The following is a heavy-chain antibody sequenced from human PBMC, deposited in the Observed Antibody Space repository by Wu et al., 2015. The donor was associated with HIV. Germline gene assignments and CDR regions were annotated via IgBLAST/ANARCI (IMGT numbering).Heavy chain of an antibody. D-gene: IGHD1-26*01. J-gene: IGHJ4*02. CDR3: AGGVYSGPGLDY. V-gene: IGHV1-2*04. CDR2: IIPMYGST. Sequence: QVQLVQSGAEVKKPGASVKVSCKASGYTFTGYYIHWVRQAPGQGLEWMGWIIPMYGSTNYAQKFQGYVTISADTDTNTAYMELRSLRSDDTAVYYCAGGVYSGPGLDYWGQGTLVTVSS. CDR1: GYTFTGYY.